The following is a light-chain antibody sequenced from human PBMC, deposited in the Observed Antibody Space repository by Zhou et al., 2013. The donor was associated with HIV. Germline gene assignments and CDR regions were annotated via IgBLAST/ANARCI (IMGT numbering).Light chain of an antibody. CDR2: DAS. CDR1: QDISGW. J-gene: IGKJ2*01. V-gene: IGKV1-12*01. Sequence: DIQMTQSPSSVSASVGDRITITCRASQDISGWLAWYQQNPGKAPRLLIFDASGLQSGVPSRFSGSGSGTDYTLTISSLQPEDFATYYCQQAHSFPYTFGRGTKLETK. CDR3: QQAHSFPYT.